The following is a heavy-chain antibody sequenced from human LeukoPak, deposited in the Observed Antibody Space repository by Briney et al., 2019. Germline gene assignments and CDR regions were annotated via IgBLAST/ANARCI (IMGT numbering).Heavy chain of an antibody. V-gene: IGHV3-7*01. CDR1: GFTFSSYA. CDR3: ARGGLYHYSGTSGDY. Sequence: GGSLRLSCAASGFTFSSYAMYWVRQAPGKGLEWVANINQGGSETYYVDSVKGRFTISRDNAKNSLYLQMNSLRAEDTAVYYCARGGLYHYSGTSGDYWGQGTLVTVSS. CDR2: INQGGSET. D-gene: IGHD1-26*01. J-gene: IGHJ4*02.